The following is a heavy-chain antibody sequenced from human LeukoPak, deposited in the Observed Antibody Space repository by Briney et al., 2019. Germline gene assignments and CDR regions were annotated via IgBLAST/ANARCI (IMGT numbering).Heavy chain of an antibody. CDR1: GFTFSSYA. CDR2: ISYDGSNK. J-gene: IGHJ6*02. Sequence: GGSLRLSCAASGFTFSSYAMHWVRQAPGKGLEWVAVISYDGSNKYYADSVKGRFTISRDNSKNTLYLQMNSLRAEDTAVYYCARQGYYYDSSGYYYYYYGMDVWGQGTAVIVSS. V-gene: IGHV3-30*04. CDR3: ARQGYYYDSSGYYYYYYGMDV. D-gene: IGHD3-22*01.